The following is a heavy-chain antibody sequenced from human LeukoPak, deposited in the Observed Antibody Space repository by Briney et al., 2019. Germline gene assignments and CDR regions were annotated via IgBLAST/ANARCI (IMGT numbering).Heavy chain of an antibody. D-gene: IGHD6-19*01. CDR2: IYYSGST. J-gene: IGHJ4*02. CDR1: GGSISSGGYY. V-gene: IGHV4-31*03. Sequence: SETLSLTCTVSGGSISSGGYYWSWIRQHPGKGLEWIGYIYYSGSTYYNPSLKSRVTISVDTSKNQFSLKLSSVIAADTAAYYCARDSSGRSPIKDKYFDYWGQGTLVTVSS. CDR3: ARDSSGRSPIKDKYFDY.